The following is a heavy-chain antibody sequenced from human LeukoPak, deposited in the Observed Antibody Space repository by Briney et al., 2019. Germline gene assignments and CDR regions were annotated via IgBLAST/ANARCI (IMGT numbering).Heavy chain of an antibody. Sequence: PGGSLRLSCAASGFTFSSYSMNWVRQAPGKGLEWVSYISSSATTIYYADSVRGRFTISRDNAKNSLYLQMNSLRAEDTAVYYCARDYSSSSGKHAFDIWGQGTVVTVSS. J-gene: IGHJ3*02. D-gene: IGHD6-13*01. V-gene: IGHV3-48*01. CDR3: ARDYSSSSGKHAFDI. CDR1: GFTFSSYS. CDR2: ISSSATTI.